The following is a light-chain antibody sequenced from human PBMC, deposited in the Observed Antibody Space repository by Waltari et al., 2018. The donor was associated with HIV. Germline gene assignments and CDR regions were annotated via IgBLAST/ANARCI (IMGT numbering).Light chain of an antibody. CDR1: QSVSSSS. Sequence: EVVLTQSPDPLSLSPGARAIFSCRASQSVSSSSLAWYQHKPGQAPRLLISGASTRATGSPDRFSGSGSGTDFTLTISRLDPEYFAVYYCLQYGSSPRTFGQGTKVEIK. J-gene: IGKJ1*01. CDR2: GAS. V-gene: IGKV3-20*01. CDR3: LQYGSSPRT.